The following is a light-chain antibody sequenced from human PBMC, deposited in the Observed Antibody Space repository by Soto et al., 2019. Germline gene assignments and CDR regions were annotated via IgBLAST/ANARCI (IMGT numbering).Light chain of an antibody. Sequence: QSVLTQPASVSGSPGQSITISCTGTSSDVGGYNYVSWYQHHPGKAPKLMIYDVANRPSGVSIRFSGSKSGNTASLTISGLQAEDEADYYCNSYTSSSTYVFGTGTKLTVL. CDR1: SSDVGGYNY. J-gene: IGLJ1*01. CDR2: DVA. CDR3: NSYTSSSTYV. V-gene: IGLV2-14*03.